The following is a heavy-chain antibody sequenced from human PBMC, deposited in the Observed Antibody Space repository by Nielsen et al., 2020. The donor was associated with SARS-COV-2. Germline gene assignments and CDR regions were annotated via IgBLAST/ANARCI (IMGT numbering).Heavy chain of an antibody. V-gene: IGHV3-23*01. D-gene: IGHD6-13*01. J-gene: IGHJ1*01. Sequence: GESLKISCVGAGFTFSSYGMTWVRQAPGKGMEWVSAISGSGGSTWYTDSVKGQFTISRDNSKNTLYVLMNSLRAEDRAVYYCAKMSPPGIAAGTTEYFQHWGQGTLVTVSS. CDR2: ISGSGGST. CDR3: AKMSPPGIAAGTTEYFQH. CDR1: GFTFSSYG.